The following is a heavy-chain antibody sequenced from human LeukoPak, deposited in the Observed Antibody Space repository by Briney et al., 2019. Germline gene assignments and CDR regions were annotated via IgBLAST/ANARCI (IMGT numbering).Heavy chain of an antibody. CDR2: MSPNSGNT. J-gene: IGHJ4*02. D-gene: IGHD7-27*01. CDR3: VRAPPNWGADF. V-gene: IGHV1-8*01. Sequence: ASVKVSCKASGYTFTSYDINWMRQATGQGLEWMGWMSPNSGNTGYAQKFQGRVTMTRDTSTGTTYLELSSLRSEDSAVYYCVRAPPNWGADFWGQGTLVTVSS. CDR1: GYTFTSYD.